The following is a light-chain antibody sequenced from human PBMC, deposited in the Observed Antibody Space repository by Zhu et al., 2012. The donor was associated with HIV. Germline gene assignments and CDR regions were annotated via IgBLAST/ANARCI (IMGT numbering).Light chain of an antibody. CDR3: QQYKTSWT. Sequence: DIQLTQSPSVMSASVGDTITITCRASQSVDIWLAWYQQKPGQAPKILIFEASRLERGVPSRFSGSGYGTEFTLTIRSLQPDDLAIYYCQQYKTSWTFGPGTKVEIK. CDR1: QSVDIW. J-gene: IGKJ1*01. CDR2: EAS. V-gene: IGKV1-5*03.